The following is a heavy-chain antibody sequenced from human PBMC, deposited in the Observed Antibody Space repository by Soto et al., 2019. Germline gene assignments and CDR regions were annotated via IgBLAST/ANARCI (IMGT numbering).Heavy chain of an antibody. CDR2: LSGSGSTA. J-gene: IGHJ4*02. Sequence: GGSLRLSCAASGFIFDNYAMSWVRQAPGKGLEWVSALSGSGSTAYYADSVKGRFTISRDNSYNTLYLQMNSLRAEDTAVYYCAKEQTAAPVTNFDYWGQGTMVTVSS. D-gene: IGHD6-13*01. CDR1: GFIFDNYA. CDR3: AKEQTAAPVTNFDY. V-gene: IGHV3-23*01.